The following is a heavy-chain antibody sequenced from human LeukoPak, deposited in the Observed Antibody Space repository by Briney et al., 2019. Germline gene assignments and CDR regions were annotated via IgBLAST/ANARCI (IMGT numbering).Heavy chain of an antibody. CDR2: MSYDGFTK. J-gene: IGHJ4*02. V-gene: IGHV3-30*04. Sequence: GGSLRLSCVASGFTFSASTMHWVRQAPGNGLEWVAVMSYDGFTKYYADSVKGRFTISRDNSKNTLYLQMNSLRPEDTAVYYCARDRLPSHQDDFDYWGQGTLVTVSS. CDR1: GFTFSAST. CDR3: ARDRLPSHQDDFDY. D-gene: IGHD3-3*01.